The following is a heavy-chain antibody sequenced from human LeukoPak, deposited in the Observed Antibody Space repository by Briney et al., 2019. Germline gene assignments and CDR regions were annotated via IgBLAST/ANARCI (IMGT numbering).Heavy chain of an antibody. Sequence: ASVKVSCKASGGTFSSYAISWVRQAPGQGLEWMGGIIPIFGTANYAQKFQGRVTITADESTSTAYMELSSLRSEDTAVYYCASKYSYGYYFDYWGQGTLVTVSS. CDR1: GGTFSSYA. CDR3: ASKYSYGYYFDY. CDR2: IIPIFGTA. J-gene: IGHJ4*02. V-gene: IGHV1-69*01. D-gene: IGHD5-18*01.